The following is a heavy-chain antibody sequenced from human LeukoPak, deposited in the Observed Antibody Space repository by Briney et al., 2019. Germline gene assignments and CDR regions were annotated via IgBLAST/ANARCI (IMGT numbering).Heavy chain of an antibody. D-gene: IGHD3-22*01. V-gene: IGHV1-18*01. CDR3: ARDMDPHYYDSSGSQNWFDP. CDR2: ISAYNGNT. J-gene: IGHJ5*02. Sequence: GASVKVSCKASGYTFTSYGISWVRQAPGQGLEWMGWISAYNGNTNYAQKLQGRVTMTTDTSTSTAYMELRSLRSDDTAVYYCARDMDPHYYDSSGSQNWFDPWGQGTLVTVSS. CDR1: GYTFTSYG.